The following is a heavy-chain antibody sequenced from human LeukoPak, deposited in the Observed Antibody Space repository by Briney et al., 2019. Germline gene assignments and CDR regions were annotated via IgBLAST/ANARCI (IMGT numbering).Heavy chain of an antibody. CDR2: ISSTTTTI. V-gene: IGHV3-48*01. CDR3: ARDYYDSSSSPFDY. D-gene: IGHD3-22*01. Sequence: GGSLRLSCAASGFTFSSYSMNWVRQAPGKGLEWGSYISSTTTTIYYADSVKGRFTISRDNANNSLYLQMNSLRAEDTAVYYCARDYYDSSSSPFDYWGQGTLVTVSS. CDR1: GFTFSSYS. J-gene: IGHJ4*02.